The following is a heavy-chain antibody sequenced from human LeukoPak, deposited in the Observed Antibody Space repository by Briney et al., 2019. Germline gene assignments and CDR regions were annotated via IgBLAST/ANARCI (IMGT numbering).Heavy chain of an antibody. J-gene: IGHJ4*02. D-gene: IGHD1-1*01. V-gene: IGHV3-21*01. CDR2: ISSSSSYI. CDR1: GFTFSSYS. CDR3: AREAIHSGERYFDY. Sequence: PGGSLRLSCAASGFTFSSYSMNWVRQAPGKGLEWVSSISSSSSYIYYADSVKGRFTISRDNAKNSLYLQMNSLRAEDTAVYYCAREAIHSGERYFDYWGQGTLVTVSS.